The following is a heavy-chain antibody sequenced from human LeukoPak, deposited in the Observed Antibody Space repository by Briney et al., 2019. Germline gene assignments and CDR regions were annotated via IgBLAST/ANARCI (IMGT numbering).Heavy chain of an antibody. V-gene: IGHV3-33*01. CDR1: GFTFSSYG. D-gene: IGHD3-10*01. Sequence: GGSLRLSCAASGFTFSSYGMHWVRQAPGKGLEWVAVIWYDGSNKYYADSVKGRFTISRDNSKNTLYLQMNSLRAEDTAVYYCARNSGSYKMSPVYWGQGTLVTVSS. CDR3: ARNSGSYKMSPVY. CDR2: IWYDGSNK. J-gene: IGHJ4*02.